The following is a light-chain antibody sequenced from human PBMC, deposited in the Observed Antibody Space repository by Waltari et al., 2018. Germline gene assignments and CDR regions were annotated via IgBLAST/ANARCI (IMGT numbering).Light chain of an antibody. J-gene: IGKJ1*01. CDR3: QMYVRLPAT. CDR2: DAS. Sequence: EIVLTQSPGTLSLSPGERATLSCRASQSVGRSLYWYQQKHGQAPRLLIYDASTRATGIPDRFSGGGSGTDFSLTISRLEPEDFAVYYCQMYVRLPATFGQGTKVEI. V-gene: IGKV3-20*01. CDR1: QSVGRS.